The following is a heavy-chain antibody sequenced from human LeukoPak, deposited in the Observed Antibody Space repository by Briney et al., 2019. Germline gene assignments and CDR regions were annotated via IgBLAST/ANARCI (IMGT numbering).Heavy chain of an antibody. CDR1: GGSFSGYY. CDR2: INHSGST. CDR3: ARVGDCSSTSCYFGWFDP. Sequence: PSETLSLTCAVYGGSFSGYYWSWIRQPPGKGLEWIGEINHSGSTYYNPSLKSRVTISVDRSKNQFSLKLSSVTAADTAVYYCARVGDCSSTSCYFGWFDPWGQGTLVTVSS. V-gene: IGHV4-34*01. D-gene: IGHD2-2*01. J-gene: IGHJ5*02.